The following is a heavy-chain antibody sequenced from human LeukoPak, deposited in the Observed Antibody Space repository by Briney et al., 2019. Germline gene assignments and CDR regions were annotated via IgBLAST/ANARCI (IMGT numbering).Heavy chain of an antibody. Sequence: GGSLRLSCAASGLTFSSYWMHWVRQAPGKGLVWVSRINSDGSSTDYADSVKGRFTISRDNAKNTLYLQMNSLRAEDTAVYYCAKDQGRANWFDPWGQGTLVTVSS. D-gene: IGHD3-10*01. CDR1: GLTFSSYW. CDR2: INSDGSST. CDR3: AKDQGRANWFDP. V-gene: IGHV3-74*01. J-gene: IGHJ5*02.